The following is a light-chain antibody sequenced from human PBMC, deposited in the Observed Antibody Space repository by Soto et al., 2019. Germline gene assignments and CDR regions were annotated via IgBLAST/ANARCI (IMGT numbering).Light chain of an antibody. CDR2: DPS. J-gene: IGKJ4*01. Sequence: EIVLTQSPATLSLSPGERATLSCRASQSVTFYLAWYQQKPGQAPRLLIYDPSNRATGIPATFSGSGSGTDITLTISSLETEDFAVDYGQERSNWPLTCGGGTKVEIK. CDR3: QERSNWPLT. V-gene: IGKV3-11*01. CDR1: QSVTFY.